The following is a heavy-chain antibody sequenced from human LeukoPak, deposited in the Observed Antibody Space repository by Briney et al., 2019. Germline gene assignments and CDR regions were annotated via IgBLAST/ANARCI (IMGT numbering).Heavy chain of an antibody. CDR2: IRSDGSTI. CDR3: AREGRGYYGDFDY. J-gene: IGHJ4*01. CDR1: GFTFSDYD. D-gene: IGHD3-22*01. V-gene: IGHV3-11*01. Sequence: GGSLRLSCSASGFTFSDYDMNWIRQAPGKGLEWVSYIRSDGSTIYDADSVKGRFFISRDNARNSLYLQMNSLRAEDTAVYYCAREGRGYYGDFDYWGHGTLVTVSS.